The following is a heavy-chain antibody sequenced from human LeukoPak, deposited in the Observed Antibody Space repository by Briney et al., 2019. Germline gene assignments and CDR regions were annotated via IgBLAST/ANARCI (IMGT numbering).Heavy chain of an antibody. V-gene: IGHV4-59*01. J-gene: IGHJ5*02. CDR1: GGSISSYY. CDR3: ARGGRIAPRNWFDP. CDR2: IYYSGNT. Sequence: SETLSLTCTVSGGSISSYYWNWIRQPPGKGLEWIGYIYYSGNTDYNPSLKSRLTISVDKSENQLSLKLASVTAADTAVYYCARGGRIAPRNWFDPWGQGTLVTVSS. D-gene: IGHD6-6*01.